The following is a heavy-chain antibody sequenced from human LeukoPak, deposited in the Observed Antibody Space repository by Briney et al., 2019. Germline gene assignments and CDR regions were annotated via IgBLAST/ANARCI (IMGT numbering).Heavy chain of an antibody. CDR2: ISSGSSTT. J-gene: IGHJ4*02. V-gene: IGHV3-48*02. CDR3: ARRYFDY. D-gene: IGHD2-15*01. CDR1: GFTFSSYS. Sequence: HPGGSLRLSCVASGFTFSSYSMNWVRQAPGKGLEWVSYISSGSSTTYYVDSVKGRFTISRDNAKNSLYLQMNSLRDEDTAVYYCARRYFDYWGQGTLVTVSS.